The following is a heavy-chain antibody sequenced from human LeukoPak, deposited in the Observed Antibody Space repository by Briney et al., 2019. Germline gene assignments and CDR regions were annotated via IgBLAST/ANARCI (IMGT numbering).Heavy chain of an antibody. Sequence: SETLSLTCTVSGGSISSYYWSWIRQPPGKGLEWIGYIYYSGNTNYTPSLKSRVTISVDTSKNQFSLKLSSVTAADTAVYYCALMIVVVSPPVWGQGTTVTVSS. V-gene: IGHV4-59*12. CDR3: ALMIVVVSPPV. CDR2: IYYSGNT. CDR1: GGSISSYY. J-gene: IGHJ6*02. D-gene: IGHD3-22*01.